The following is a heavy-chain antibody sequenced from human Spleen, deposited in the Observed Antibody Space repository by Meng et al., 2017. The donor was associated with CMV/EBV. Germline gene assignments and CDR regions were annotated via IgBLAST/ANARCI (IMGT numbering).Heavy chain of an antibody. CDR1: GFTFNNSA. J-gene: IGHJ6*02. Sequence: GESLKISCTASGFTFNNSAMSWIRQAPGKGLEWISYITSSGTTIYYADSVKGRFTISRDNAKKSLYLQMNSLRAEDTAVYYCVRDSSTWDYHYYGMDVWGQGTTVTVSS. CDR3: VRDSSTWDYHYYGMDV. V-gene: IGHV3-11*01. D-gene: IGHD6-13*01. CDR2: ITSSGTTI.